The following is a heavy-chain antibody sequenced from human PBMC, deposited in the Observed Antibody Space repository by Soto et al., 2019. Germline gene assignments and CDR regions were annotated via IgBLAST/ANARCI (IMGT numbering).Heavy chain of an antibody. J-gene: IGHJ6*02. CDR1: GYTFTSYD. D-gene: IGHD3-9*01. CDR2: MNPNSGNT. CDR3: ARGNDILTGYYYYYGMDV. Sequence: ASVKVSCKASGYTFTSYDINWVRQATGQGLEWMGWMNPNSGNTGYAQKFQGRVTMTRNTSISTAYMELSSLRSEDTAVYYCARGNDILTGYYYYYGMDVWGQGTTGTVSS. V-gene: IGHV1-8*01.